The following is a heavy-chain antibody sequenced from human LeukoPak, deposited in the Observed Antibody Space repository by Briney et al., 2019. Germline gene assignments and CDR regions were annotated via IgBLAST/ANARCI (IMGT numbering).Heavy chain of an antibody. CDR1: GFTFSKYW. CDR3: ATKQWLAPPPDS. D-gene: IGHD6-19*01. Sequence: GGSLRLSCAASGFTFSKYWMLWVRQAPGKGLESVSRINTDGTVTTYADSVKGRFTVSRDNADNTMFLQMNRVRDEDTAVYYCATKQWLAPPPDSWGQGTPVTVSS. CDR2: INTDGTVT. V-gene: IGHV3-74*01. J-gene: IGHJ4*02.